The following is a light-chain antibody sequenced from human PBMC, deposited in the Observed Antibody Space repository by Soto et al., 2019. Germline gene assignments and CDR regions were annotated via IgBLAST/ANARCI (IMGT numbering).Light chain of an antibody. CDR1: QSLLHSNGYNY. V-gene: IGKV2-28*01. CDR2: LGS. Sequence: DIVMTQSPLSLPVTPGEPASISCRSSQSLLHSNGYNYLDWYLQKPGQSPQLLIYLGSNRASGVPDRFSGSGSGTDFTLQTSRVDAEHVGVYYCMQALQTPPTFVQGTKLEIK. J-gene: IGKJ2*01. CDR3: MQALQTPPT.